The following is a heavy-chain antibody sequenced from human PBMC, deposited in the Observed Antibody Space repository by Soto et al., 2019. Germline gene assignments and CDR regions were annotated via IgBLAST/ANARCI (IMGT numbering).Heavy chain of an antibody. CDR2: IWYDGSNK. Sequence: QVQLVESGGGVVQPGRSLRLSCAASGFTFSSYGMHWVRQAPGKGLEWVAVIWYDGSNKYYADSVKGRFTISRDNSKNTLYLQMNSLRAEDTAVYYCAREKYGSDYYGMDVWDQGTTVTVSS. V-gene: IGHV3-33*01. D-gene: IGHD3-10*01. CDR3: AREKYGSDYYGMDV. J-gene: IGHJ6*02. CDR1: GFTFSSYG.